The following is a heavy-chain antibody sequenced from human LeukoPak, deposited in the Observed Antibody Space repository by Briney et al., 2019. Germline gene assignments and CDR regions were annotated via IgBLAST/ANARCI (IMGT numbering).Heavy chain of an antibody. V-gene: IGHV3-30-3*01. CDR2: ISYDGSNK. J-gene: IGHJ6*02. CDR1: GFTFSSYA. D-gene: IGHD6-19*01. Sequence: PGRSLRLSCAASGFTFSSYAMHWVRQAPGKGLEWVAVISYDGSNKYYADSVKGRFTISRDNSKNTLYLQMNSLRAEDTAVYYCARGGSQDSSGWYWNGMDVWGQGTTVTVSS. CDR3: ARGGSQDSSGWYWNGMDV.